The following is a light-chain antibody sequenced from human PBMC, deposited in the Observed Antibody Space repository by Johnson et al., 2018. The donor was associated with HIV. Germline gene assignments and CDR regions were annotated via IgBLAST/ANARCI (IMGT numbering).Light chain of an antibody. V-gene: IGLV1-51*02. CDR3: EIWHSSLSAGGV. CDR2: ENN. J-gene: IGLJ1*01. Sequence: QSLLTQSPSVSAAPGQKVTISCSGSSSNIGNNYVSWYQQLPETAPKLLIYENNKRPSGIPDRFSGSKSATSATLGITGLQPGDEADYYCEIWHSSLSAGGVFGTGTKVTVL. CDR1: SSNIGNNY.